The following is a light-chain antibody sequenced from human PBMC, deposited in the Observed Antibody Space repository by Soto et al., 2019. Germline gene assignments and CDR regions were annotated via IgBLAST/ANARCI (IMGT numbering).Light chain of an antibody. J-gene: IGLJ1*01. CDR2: RIN. CDR1: SSNIGSNY. Sequence: QSALTQPPSASGTPGQRVTISCSGSSSNIGSNYVYWYQQLPGTAPKLLTYRINQRPSGVPDRFSGSKSGTSASLAISGLRSEDEADYYFAAWDASLSGYVFGTGTKVTVL. CDR3: AAWDASLSGYV. V-gene: IGLV1-47*01.